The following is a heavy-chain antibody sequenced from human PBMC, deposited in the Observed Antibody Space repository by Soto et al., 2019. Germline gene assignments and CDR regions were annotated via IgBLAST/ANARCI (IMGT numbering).Heavy chain of an antibody. CDR2: ISGHSGSI. D-gene: IGHD4-17*01. CDR1: GFTFDDYA. V-gene: IGHV3-9*01. J-gene: IGHJ4*02. Sequence: EVQLVESGGGLVQPGRYLRLSCAASGFTFDDYAMHWVRQAAGKGLEWVSGISGHSGSIGYADSVKGRLTISRENAKNSLYLQMNSLRAEDTALYYCAKESSVTKAFDYWGQGTLVTVSS. CDR3: AKESSVTKAFDY.